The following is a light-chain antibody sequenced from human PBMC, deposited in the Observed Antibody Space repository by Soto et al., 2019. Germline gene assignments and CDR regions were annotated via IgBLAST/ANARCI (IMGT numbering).Light chain of an antibody. CDR1: SSDVGSYNL. V-gene: IGLV2-23*02. J-gene: IGLJ1*01. Sequence: QSALTQPASVSGSPGQSITISCTGTSSDVGSYNLVSWYQQHPGKAPKLMIYEVSKRPSGVSNRFSGSKSGNTASLTISGLQAEDEADYYCCSYAGSSTSYVFGTGTMVTVL. CDR3: CSYAGSSTSYV. CDR2: EVS.